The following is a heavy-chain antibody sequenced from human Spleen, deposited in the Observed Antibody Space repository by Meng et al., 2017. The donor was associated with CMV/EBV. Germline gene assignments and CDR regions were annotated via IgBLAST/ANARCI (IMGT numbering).Heavy chain of an antibody. D-gene: IGHD3-3*01. CDR1: GFTFSSYW. J-gene: IGHJ5*02. V-gene: IGHV3-74*01. CDR3: ARDKGLGYDFWSGPTNNWFDP. Sequence: GESLKISCAASGFTFSSYWMHWVRQAPGKGLVWVSRINSDGSSTSYADSVKGRFTISRDNAKNTLYLQINSLRAEDTAVYYCARDKGLGYDFWSGPTNNWFDPWGQGTLVTVSS. CDR2: INSDGSST.